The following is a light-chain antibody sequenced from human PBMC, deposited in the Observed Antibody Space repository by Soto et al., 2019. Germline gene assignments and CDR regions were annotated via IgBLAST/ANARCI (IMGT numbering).Light chain of an antibody. V-gene: IGLV1-40*01. Sequence: QSVLTQPPSVSGAPGQRVTISCIGSSSNIGAGYDVHWYQQLPGTAPKLLIYGNSNRPSGVPDRFSGSKSGTSASLAITGLQAEDEADYYCQSYDSSLSGWVVFGGGTKLTVL. CDR3: QSYDSSLSGWVV. CDR2: GNS. J-gene: IGLJ2*01. CDR1: SSNIGAGYD.